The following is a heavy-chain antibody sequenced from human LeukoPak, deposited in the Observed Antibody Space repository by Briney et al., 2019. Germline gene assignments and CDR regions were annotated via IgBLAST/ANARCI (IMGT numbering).Heavy chain of an antibody. Sequence: ASVKVSCKASGGTFSSYAISWVRQAPGQGLEWMGGIIPIFGTANYAQKFQGRVTITADKSTSTAYMELSSLRSEDTAVYYCARELRQGYSYGYYFDYWGQGTLVTVSS. J-gene: IGHJ4*02. CDR1: GGTFSSYA. V-gene: IGHV1-69*06. D-gene: IGHD5-18*01. CDR3: ARELRQGYSYGYYFDY. CDR2: IIPIFGTA.